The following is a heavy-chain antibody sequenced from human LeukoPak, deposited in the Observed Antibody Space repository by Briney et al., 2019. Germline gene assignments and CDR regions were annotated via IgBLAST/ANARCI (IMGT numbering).Heavy chain of an antibody. CDR2: IIPNSGTI. Sequence: SVKVSCKASGGTFSSYAINWVRQAPGQGPEWMGRIIPNSGTINYAQKFQGRVTITADKSTSTAYMELSSLKSEDTAVYYCARDSGGPYYYYYYMDVWGKGTTITVPS. D-gene: IGHD2-15*01. CDR1: GGTFSSYA. CDR3: ARDSGGPYYYYYYMDV. J-gene: IGHJ6*03. V-gene: IGHV1-69*06.